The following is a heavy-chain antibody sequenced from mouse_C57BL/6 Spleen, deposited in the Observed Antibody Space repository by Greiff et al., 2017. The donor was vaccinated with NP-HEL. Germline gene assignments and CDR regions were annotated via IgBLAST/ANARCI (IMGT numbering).Heavy chain of an antibody. J-gene: IGHJ4*01. CDR1: GFSLTSYA. V-gene: IGHV2-9-1*01. CDR2: IWTGGGT. D-gene: IGHD1-1*01. CDR3: AHGSSGDYYAMDY. Sequence: VQLVESGPGLVAPSQSLSITCTVSGFSLTSYAISWVRQPPGKGLEWLGVIWTGGGTNYNSALKSRLSISKDNSKSQVFLKMNSLQTDDTARYYCAHGSSGDYYAMDYWGQGTSVTVSS.